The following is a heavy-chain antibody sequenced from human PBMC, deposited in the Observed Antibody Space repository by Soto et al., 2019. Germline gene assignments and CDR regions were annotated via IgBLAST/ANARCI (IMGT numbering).Heavy chain of an antibody. J-gene: IGHJ6*02. CDR3: ARVNRGIAARAYYYYGMDV. CDR2: IIPIFGTA. D-gene: IGHD6-6*01. CDR1: GVTFSSYA. Sequence: SVKVSCKASGVTFSSYAISWVRQAPGQGLEWMGGIIPIFGTANYAQKFQGRVTITADESTSTAYMELSSLRSEDTAVYYCARVNRGIAARAYYYYGMDVWGQGTTVTVSS. V-gene: IGHV1-69*13.